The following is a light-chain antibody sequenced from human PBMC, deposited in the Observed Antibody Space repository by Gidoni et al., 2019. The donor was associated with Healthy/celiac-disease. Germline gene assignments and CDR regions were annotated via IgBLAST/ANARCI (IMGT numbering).Light chain of an antibody. CDR2: AAS. J-gene: IGKJ5*01. Sequence: EIVLTQSPGTLSLSPEDRATLSCRASQSVSSSYLAWYQQKPGQAPRLLIYAASSRATGIPDRFSGSGSGTDFTLTISRLEPEDFAVYYCQQYASSPITFGQGTRLEIK. V-gene: IGKV3-20*01. CDR1: QSVSSSY. CDR3: QQYASSPIT.